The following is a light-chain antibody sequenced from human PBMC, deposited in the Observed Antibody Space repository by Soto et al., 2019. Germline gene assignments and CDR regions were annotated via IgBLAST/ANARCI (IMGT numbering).Light chain of an antibody. CDR1: EFLGSSY. CDR2: AAS. V-gene: IGKV3-20*01. J-gene: IGKJ2*02. CDR3: QQQCT. Sequence: EIVLTQSPGTLSLSPGERATLSCRASEFLGSSYLVWYQQKPGQAPRLLIYAASRRATGIPDRFSGSGSATEYTLTINTLEPEDFAVYYCQQQCTFGQGTKLEIK.